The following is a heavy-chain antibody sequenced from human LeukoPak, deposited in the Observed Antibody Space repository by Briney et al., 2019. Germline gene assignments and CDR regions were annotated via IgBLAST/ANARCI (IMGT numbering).Heavy chain of an antibody. CDR3: ARRPAIIMDRGVVYYFDS. D-gene: IGHD3-10*01. V-gene: IGHV4-39*01. CDR2: IYYSGST. J-gene: IGHJ4*02. CDR1: GDSISSSNSY. Sequence: SETLSLTCTVSGDSISSSNSYWGWIRQPPGKGLEWFGTIYYSGSTYYNPSLKSRVSISLDTSKKQFSLKLSSVTAADTAVYYCARRPAIIMDRGVVYYFDSWGQGILVTVSS.